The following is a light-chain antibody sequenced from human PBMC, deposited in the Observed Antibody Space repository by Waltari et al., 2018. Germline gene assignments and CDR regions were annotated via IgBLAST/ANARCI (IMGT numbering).Light chain of an antibody. Sequence: QSALTQPASVSGSPGQSIAISCTGTSSDVGGYNYVSWYQQHPGKAPKLMIYDVRKRPSGVSNRFSGAKSGNTASLTISGLQAEDEADYYGSSYTTSSTWVFGGGTKLTVL. J-gene: IGLJ3*02. CDR2: DVR. CDR1: SSDVGGYNY. V-gene: IGLV2-14*03. CDR3: SSYTTSSTWV.